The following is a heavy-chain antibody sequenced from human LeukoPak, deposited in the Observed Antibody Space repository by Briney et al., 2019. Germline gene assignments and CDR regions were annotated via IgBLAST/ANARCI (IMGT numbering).Heavy chain of an antibody. V-gene: IGHV3-23*01. Sequence: GSLRLSCAASGFTFSSYAMSWVRQAPGKGLEWVSAISGSGGSTYYADSMKGRFTISRDNSKNTLYLQMNSLRAEDTAVYYCAKDRLLWFGESPFDYWGQGALVTVSS. CDR2: ISGSGGST. D-gene: IGHD3-10*01. CDR1: GFTFSSYA. CDR3: AKDRLLWFGESPFDY. J-gene: IGHJ4*02.